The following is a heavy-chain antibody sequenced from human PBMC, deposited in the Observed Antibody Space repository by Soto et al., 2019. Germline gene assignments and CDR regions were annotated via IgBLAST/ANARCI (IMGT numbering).Heavy chain of an antibody. CDR3: ARAYYYDTSGSYYFDY. D-gene: IGHD3-22*01. Sequence: QVHLVQSGAEVKKPGASVKVSCKASGYTFTTYAMHWVRQAPGQRLDWMGWIIAANGYTKYSQNFQGRVTITWDTSASTAYMDLSSLRSEDTAVYYCARAYYYDTSGSYYFDYWGQGTLVTVSS. J-gene: IGHJ4*02. V-gene: IGHV1-3*01. CDR2: IIAANGYT. CDR1: GYTFTTYA.